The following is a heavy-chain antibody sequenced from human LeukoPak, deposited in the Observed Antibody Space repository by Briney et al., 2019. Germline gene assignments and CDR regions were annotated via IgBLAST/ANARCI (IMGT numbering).Heavy chain of an antibody. CDR3: ARSLRFGESSDY. Sequence: SVKVSCKASGGTFSSYAISWVRQAPGQVLEWMGGIIPIFGTANYAQKFQGRVTITADESTSTAYMELSSLRSEDTAVYYCARSLRFGESSDYWGQGTLVTVSS. D-gene: IGHD3-10*01. CDR1: GGTFSSYA. J-gene: IGHJ4*02. V-gene: IGHV1-69*13. CDR2: IIPIFGTA.